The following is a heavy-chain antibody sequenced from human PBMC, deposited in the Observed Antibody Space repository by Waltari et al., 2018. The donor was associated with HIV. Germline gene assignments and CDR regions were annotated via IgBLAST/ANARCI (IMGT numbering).Heavy chain of an antibody. V-gene: IGHV4-34*01. D-gene: IGHD3-22*01. J-gene: IGHJ5*02. CDR2: INHSGST. CDR3: AATPTTHYYDSTGGWFDP. CDR1: GGSFSGYY. Sequence: QVQLQQWGAGLLKPSETLSLTCAVYGGSFSGYYWSWIRQPPGKGLEWLGEINHSGSTNYNPSLKSRVTIAVDTSKNQFSLKLSSVTAADTAVYYCAATPTTHYYDSTGGWFDPWGQGTLVTVSS.